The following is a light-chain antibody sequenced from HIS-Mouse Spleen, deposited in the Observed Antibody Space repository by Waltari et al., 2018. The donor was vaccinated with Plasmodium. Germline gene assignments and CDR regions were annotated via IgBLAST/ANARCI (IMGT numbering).Light chain of an antibody. CDR1: KLGYKY. Sequence: SYELTQPPSVSVSPGQTASITCSGDKLGYKYACWYQQKPGQSPVLVIYQDSKRPSGIPERFPGSNSGNTATLTISGTQAMDEADYYCQAWDNSTVVFGGGTKLTVL. CDR3: QAWDNSTVV. V-gene: IGLV3-1*01. CDR2: QDS. J-gene: IGLJ2*01.